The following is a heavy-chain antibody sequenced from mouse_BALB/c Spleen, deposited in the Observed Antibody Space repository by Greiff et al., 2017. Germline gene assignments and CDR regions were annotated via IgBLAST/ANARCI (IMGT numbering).Heavy chain of an antibody. CDR3: ARDYYGYVGYYAMDD. CDR2: IWGDGST. J-gene: IGHJ4*01. D-gene: IGHD1-2*01. V-gene: IGHV2-6-7*01. Sequence: VKLIESGPGLVAPSQSLSITCTVSGFSLTGYGVNWVRQPPGKGLEWLGMIWGDGSTDYNSALKSRLSISKDNSKSQVFLKMNSQQTDDTARYYCARDYYGYVGYYAMDDWGQGTSVTVSS. CDR1: GFSLTGYG.